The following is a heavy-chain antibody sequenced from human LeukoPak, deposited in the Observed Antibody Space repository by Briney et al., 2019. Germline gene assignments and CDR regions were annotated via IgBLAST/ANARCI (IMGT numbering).Heavy chain of an antibody. CDR2: ISYSGST. CDR1: GGSISNYY. Sequence: KPSETLSLTCTVSGGSISNYYWSWIRQSPGKGLEWIGYISYSGSTNYNPSLKSRLTISVDTSKNQFSLKLSSVIAADTAVYYCARDFTTDYSSTFDIWGQGTVITVSS. CDR3: ARDFTTDYSSTFDI. J-gene: IGHJ3*02. D-gene: IGHD3-9*01. V-gene: IGHV4-59*01.